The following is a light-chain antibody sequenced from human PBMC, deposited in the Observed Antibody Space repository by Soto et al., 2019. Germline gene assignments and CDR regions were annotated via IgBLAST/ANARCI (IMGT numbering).Light chain of an antibody. CDR3: MQSTQLPPT. CDR1: QSVLYSSNNKNY. CDR2: WAS. V-gene: IGKV4-1*01. J-gene: IGKJ5*01. Sequence: DIVMTQSPDSLAVSLGERATINCKSSQSVLYSSNNKNYLAWYQQKPGQPPKLLIYWASTRESGVPGRFSGSGSGTDFTLEISRVETDDVGIYYCMQSTQLPPTFGQGTRLEIK.